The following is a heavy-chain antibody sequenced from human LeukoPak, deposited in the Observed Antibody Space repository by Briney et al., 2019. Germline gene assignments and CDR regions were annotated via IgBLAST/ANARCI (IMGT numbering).Heavy chain of an antibody. Sequence: GGSLRLSCAASGFTFSSYAMSWVRQAPGKGLEWVSAISGSGGSTYYAGSVKGRFTISRDNSKNTLHLQMNSLRAEDTAVYYCAKSASLGYCSGGSCYFDYWGQGTLVTVSS. CDR2: ISGSGGST. V-gene: IGHV3-23*01. CDR1: GFTFSSYA. J-gene: IGHJ4*02. D-gene: IGHD2-15*01. CDR3: AKSASLGYCSGGSCYFDY.